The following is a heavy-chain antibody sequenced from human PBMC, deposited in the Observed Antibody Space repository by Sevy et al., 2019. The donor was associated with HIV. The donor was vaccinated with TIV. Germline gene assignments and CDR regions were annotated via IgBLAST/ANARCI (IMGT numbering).Heavy chain of an antibody. V-gene: IGHV3-48*01. D-gene: IGHD1-26*01. J-gene: IGHJ4*02. CDR1: GFNFSSYS. CDR3: ARGGERELLRGIDN. Sequence: GGSLRLSCAASGFNFSSYSMNWVRQAPGKGLEWVSYISSSSKTIYYADSVKGRFTISRDNVKSSLLLQMNSLRTDDTAVYFCARGGERELLRGIDNWGQGTLVTVSS. CDR2: ISSSSKTI.